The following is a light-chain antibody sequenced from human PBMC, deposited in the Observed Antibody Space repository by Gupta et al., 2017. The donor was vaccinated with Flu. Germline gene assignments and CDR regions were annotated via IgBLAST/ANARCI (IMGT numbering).Light chain of an antibody. Sequence: NIGAGYDVPCYQQLPGAAPRLLIYGNTERPSGVPDRFSGSRSGASASLAITGLQAEDEAYYYCLSYDSSLSGSFVFGTGTKVSVL. J-gene: IGLJ1*01. CDR2: GNT. CDR1: NIGAGYD. CDR3: LSYDSSLSGSFV. V-gene: IGLV1-40*01.